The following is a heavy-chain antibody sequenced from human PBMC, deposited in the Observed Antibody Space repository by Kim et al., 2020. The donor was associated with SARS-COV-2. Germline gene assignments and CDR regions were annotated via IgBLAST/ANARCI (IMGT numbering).Heavy chain of an antibody. D-gene: IGHD2-2*01. V-gene: IGHV6-1*01. CDR3: ARVHSSTWKIDY. J-gene: IGHJ4*02. CDR2: TYYRSKWYK. Sequence: SQTLSLTCAISRDSVSSNSVAWNWIRQSPSRGLEWLGRTYYRSKWYKEYAVSVKSRITINPDTSKNHFSLQLNAVTPEDTAVYYCARVHSSTWKIDYWGQGTLVTVSS. CDR1: RDSVSSNSVA.